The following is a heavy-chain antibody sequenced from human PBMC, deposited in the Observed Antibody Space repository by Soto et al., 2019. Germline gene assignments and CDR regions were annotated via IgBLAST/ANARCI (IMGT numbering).Heavy chain of an antibody. D-gene: IGHD6-13*01. J-gene: IGHJ4*02. Sequence: PSETLSLTCTVSGGSISSNYWTWIRQPPGKGLEWIGYVYNSGSTNYNPSLKSRVTISEDTSKSQFSLKVNSMTAADAAVYYCARYRREAVAGYTLDNWGQGILVTVSS. CDR2: VYNSGST. CDR1: GGSISSNY. CDR3: ARYRREAVAGYTLDN. V-gene: IGHV4-59*01.